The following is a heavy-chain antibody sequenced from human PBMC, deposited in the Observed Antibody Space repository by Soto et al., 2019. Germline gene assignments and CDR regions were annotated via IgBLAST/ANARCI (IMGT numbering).Heavy chain of an antibody. D-gene: IGHD3-10*01. V-gene: IGHV3-74*01. J-gene: IGHJ1*01. CDR2: ISDDGTTT. CDR1: GFTFRLYW. Sequence: GGSLRLSFVVSGFTFRLYWMHWVRQVPGQGPFWVSRISDDGTTTNYADSVRGRFTISRDNSKNTLYLQMNHLKPYDTAIYYSARGPRADPPGTGGHCGQGTPGTVAS. CDR3: ARGPRADPPGTGGH.